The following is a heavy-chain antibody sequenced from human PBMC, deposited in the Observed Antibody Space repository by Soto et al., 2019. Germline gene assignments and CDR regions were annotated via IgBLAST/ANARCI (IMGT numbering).Heavy chain of an antibody. Sequence: SETLSLTCTVSGGSISSYYWSWIRQPPGKGLEWIGYIYYSGSTNYNPSLTSRVTISVDTSKNKFSLRLTSVTAADTAVYYCARSHYTYGLLIDYWGPGIMVTVSS. CDR3: ARSHYTYGLLIDY. J-gene: IGHJ4*02. CDR1: GGSISSYY. CDR2: IYYSGST. D-gene: IGHD2-8*01. V-gene: IGHV4-59*08.